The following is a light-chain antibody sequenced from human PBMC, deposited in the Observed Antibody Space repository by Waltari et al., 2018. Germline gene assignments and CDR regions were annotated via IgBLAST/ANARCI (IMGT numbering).Light chain of an antibody. J-gene: IGKJ2*01. CDR2: GAS. Sequence: RASQRLSKNYLAWYRQKPGRAPTLLIYGASSRATDIPDRFSGSGSGTDFSLTINRLEPEDFAVYYCQQYGSSVMYTFGQGTKLEIK. CDR1: QRLSKNY. CDR3: QQYGSSVMYT. V-gene: IGKV3-20*01.